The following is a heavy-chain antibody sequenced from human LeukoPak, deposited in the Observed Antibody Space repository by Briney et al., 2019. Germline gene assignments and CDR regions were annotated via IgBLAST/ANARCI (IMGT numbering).Heavy chain of an antibody. J-gene: IGHJ4*02. D-gene: IGHD3-10*01. Sequence: GASVKVSCKASGYTFTSYYMHWVRQAPGQGLEWMGIINPSGGSTSYAQKFQGRVTMTRDTSTSTAYMELRSLRSDDTAVYYCARDYLSGSYYMGNFDYWGQGTLVTVSS. CDR1: GYTFTSYY. CDR2: INPSGGST. CDR3: ARDYLSGSYYMGNFDY. V-gene: IGHV1-46*01.